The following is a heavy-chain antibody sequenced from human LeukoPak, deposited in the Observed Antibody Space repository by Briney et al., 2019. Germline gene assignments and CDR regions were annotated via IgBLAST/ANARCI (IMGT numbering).Heavy chain of an antibody. CDR1: GFTFSSYS. Sequence: GGSLRLSCAASGFTFSSYSMNWVRQAPGKGLEWVSSISSSSSYIYYADSVKGRFTISRDNAKNSLYLQMSSLRAEDTAVYYCAREGCSGGSRYSGFDYWGQGTLVTVSS. D-gene: IGHD2-15*01. V-gene: IGHV3-21*01. CDR2: ISSSSSYI. J-gene: IGHJ4*02. CDR3: AREGCSGGSRYSGFDY.